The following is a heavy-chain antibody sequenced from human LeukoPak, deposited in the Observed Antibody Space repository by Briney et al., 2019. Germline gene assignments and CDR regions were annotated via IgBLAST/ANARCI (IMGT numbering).Heavy chain of an antibody. J-gene: IGHJ5*02. CDR1: GYTFTSYG. D-gene: IGHD2-2*01. CDR2: ISAYNGNT. Sequence: GASVKVSCKASGYTFTSYGISWVRQAPGQGLEWMGWISAYNGNTNYAQKLQGRVTMTTDTSTSTAYVELRSLRSDDTAVYYCARARYCSSTSCLRSWFDPWGQGTLVTVSS. V-gene: IGHV1-18*04. CDR3: ARARYCSSTSCLRSWFDP.